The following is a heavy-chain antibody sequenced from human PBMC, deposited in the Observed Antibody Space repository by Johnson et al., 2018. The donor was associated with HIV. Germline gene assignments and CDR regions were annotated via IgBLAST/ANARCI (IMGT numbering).Heavy chain of an antibody. J-gene: IGHJ3*02. Sequence: VQLVESGGGLVKPGGSLRLSCTASGFTFINAWMSWVRQAPGKGLEWVGRIYSKTDGGTTDYAAPVKDRFAISRDDSKNTLYLQMSSLRTEDTAVYYCARDASPDSSSLKSHAFDIWGQGTMVTVSS. CDR1: GFTFINAW. CDR2: IYSKTDGGTT. V-gene: IGHV3-15*01. D-gene: IGHD6-13*01. CDR3: ARDASPDSSSLKSHAFDI.